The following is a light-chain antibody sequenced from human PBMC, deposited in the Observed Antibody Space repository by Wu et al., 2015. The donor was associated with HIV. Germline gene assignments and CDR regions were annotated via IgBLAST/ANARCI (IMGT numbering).Light chain of an antibody. V-gene: IGKV3-11*01. CDR2: DAS. CDR1: QSVSTF. CDR3: QQYNNWIT. J-gene: IGKJ5*01. Sequence: EIVLTQSPATLSLSPGESATLSCRASQSVSTFLARYQQKPGQAPRLVIYDASSRATGIPARFSGSGSGTDFTLTISSLEADDFAVYYCQQYNNWITFGQGTRLEIK.